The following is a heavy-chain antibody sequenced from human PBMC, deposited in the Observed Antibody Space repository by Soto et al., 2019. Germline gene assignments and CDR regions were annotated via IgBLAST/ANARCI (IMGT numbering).Heavy chain of an antibody. J-gene: IGHJ4*02. D-gene: IGHD3-10*01. CDR2: ISGSGGST. V-gene: IGHV3-23*01. CDR1: GFTFSSYA. CDR3: AKDPVPGFYYGSGRQDR. Sequence: GGSLRLSCAASGFTFSSYAMSWVRQAPGKGLEWVSAISGSGGSTYYADSVKGRFTISRDNSKNTLYLQMNSLRAEDTAVYYCAKDPVPGFYYGSGRQDRWGQGTLVTVSS.